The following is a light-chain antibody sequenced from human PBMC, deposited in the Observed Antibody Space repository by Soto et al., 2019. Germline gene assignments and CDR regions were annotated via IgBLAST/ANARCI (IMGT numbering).Light chain of an antibody. CDR3: QQNNKWPPVT. CDR2: GAS. V-gene: IGKV3-15*01. CDR1: QTISND. Sequence: EVVMTQSPATVSVSPGEGVTLSCSASQTISNDLAWYQQKPGQAPRLLIYGASTRATGVPARFSGGGSWTEFTLTISSLQSEDFAFYYCQQNNKWPPVTFGGGTKVEIK. J-gene: IGKJ4*01.